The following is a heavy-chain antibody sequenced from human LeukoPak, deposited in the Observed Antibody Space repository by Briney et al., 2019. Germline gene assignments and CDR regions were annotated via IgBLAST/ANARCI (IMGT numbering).Heavy chain of an antibody. V-gene: IGHV3-73*01. D-gene: IGHD5-18*01. J-gene: IGHJ4*02. CDR2: IRSKANSYAT. Sequence: PGGSLRLSCAASGFTFSGSAMRWVRQASGKGLEWVGRIRSKANSYATAYAASVKGRFTISRDDSKNTAYLQMNSLKTEDTAVYYCTTDQDTAMAQPFDYWGQGTLVTVSS. CDR3: TTDQDTAMAQPFDY. CDR1: GFTFSGSA.